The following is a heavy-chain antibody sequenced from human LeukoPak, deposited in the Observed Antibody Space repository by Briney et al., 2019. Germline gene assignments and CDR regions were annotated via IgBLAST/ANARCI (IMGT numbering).Heavy chain of an antibody. CDR3: ARDQMHYDFWSGYYERRNAFDI. CDR2: IHTSGST. V-gene: IGHV4-4*07. Sequence: SETLSLTCTVSGGSISSYYWNWIRQPAGKGLEWIGRIHTSGSTNYNPSLKSRVTMSVDTSKNKFSLKLSSVTAADTAVYYCARDQMHYDFWSGYYERRNAFDIWGQGTMVTVSS. D-gene: IGHD3-3*01. CDR1: GGSISSYY. J-gene: IGHJ3*02.